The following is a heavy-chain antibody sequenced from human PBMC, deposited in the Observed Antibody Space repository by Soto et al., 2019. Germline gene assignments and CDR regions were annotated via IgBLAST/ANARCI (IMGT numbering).Heavy chain of an antibody. J-gene: IGHJ3*02. V-gene: IGHV4-34*01. CDR2: MSHSGGT. D-gene: IGHD1-1*01. Sequence: QVQLQQWGAGLLKPSETLSLTCAVYGGFVSSGSYYWSWIRQPPGKGLEWIGEMSHSGGTHFNPSIMSRVTISVDTSKNQFSLRMSSVTAADTALYYCARVERGTVTTVVDAFDIWGPGTMVTVSS. CDR1: GGFVSSGSYY. CDR3: ARVERGTVTTVVDAFDI.